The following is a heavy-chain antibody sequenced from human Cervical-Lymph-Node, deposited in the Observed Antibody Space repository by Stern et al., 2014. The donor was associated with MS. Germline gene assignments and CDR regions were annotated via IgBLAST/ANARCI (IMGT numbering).Heavy chain of an antibody. D-gene: IGHD2/OR15-2a*01. J-gene: IGHJ5*02. CDR2: IYYTGSP. CDR1: GGSVSSGTYY. CDR3: ATNSTSSPWFDP. Sequence: QVQLQESGPGLVKPSETLSLTCTVSGGSVSSGTYYWSWIRQPPGNRLEWIGSIYYTGSPNYNPSLKGRVTISLDTSKNQFSLNLISVTAADTAVYYCATNSTSSPWFDPWGQGTLVTVSS. V-gene: IGHV4-61*01.